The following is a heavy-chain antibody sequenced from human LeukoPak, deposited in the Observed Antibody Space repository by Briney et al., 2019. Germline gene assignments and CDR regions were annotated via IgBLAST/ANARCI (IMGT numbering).Heavy chain of an antibody. Sequence: SETLSLTCTVSGGSISCYYWSWIRQPPGKGLEWIGYIYYSGSTNYNPSLKSRVTISVDTPKTQLSLKLSSAPAADTAVYYCAREDSSGYYAYWGQGTLVTVSS. CDR3: AREDSSGYYAY. V-gene: IGHV4-59*01. CDR1: GGSISCYY. D-gene: IGHD3-22*01. CDR2: IYYSGST. J-gene: IGHJ4*02.